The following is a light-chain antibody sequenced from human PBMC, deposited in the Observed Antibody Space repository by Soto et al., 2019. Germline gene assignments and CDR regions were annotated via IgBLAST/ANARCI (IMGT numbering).Light chain of an antibody. CDR3: QSYDSSLDVV. J-gene: IGLJ2*01. CDR1: SSNIGAGYD. Sequence: QAVLTQPPSVSGAPGQRVTISCTGSSSNIGAGYDVHWYQQLPGTAPKLLIYGNSNRPSGVPDRFSGSKSGTSASLAITGLQAEDEADYYCQSYDSSLDVVFGGGTNSPS. CDR2: GNS. V-gene: IGLV1-40*01.